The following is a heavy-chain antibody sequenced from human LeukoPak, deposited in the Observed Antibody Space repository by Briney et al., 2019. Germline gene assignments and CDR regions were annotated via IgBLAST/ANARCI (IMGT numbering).Heavy chain of an antibody. Sequence: SVKVSCKASGGTFSSYAISWVRQAPGQGLEWMGGIIPIFGTANYAQKFQGRVTITADESTSTAYMELSSLRSEDTAVYYCASTYSSGWYRGYYYYGMDVWGKGTTVTVSS. CDR3: ASTYSSGWYRGYYYYGMDV. CDR1: GGTFSSYA. D-gene: IGHD6-19*01. V-gene: IGHV1-69*13. CDR2: IIPIFGTA. J-gene: IGHJ6*04.